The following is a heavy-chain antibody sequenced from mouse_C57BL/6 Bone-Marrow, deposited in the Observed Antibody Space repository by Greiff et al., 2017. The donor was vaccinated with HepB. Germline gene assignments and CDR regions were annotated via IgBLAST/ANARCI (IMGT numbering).Heavy chain of an antibody. CDR1: GYTFTSYW. D-gene: IGHD2-2*01. CDR3: ASYGYRFAY. J-gene: IGHJ3*01. Sequence: VQLQQPGAELVKPGASVKLSCKASGYTFTSYWMHWVKQRPGQGLEWIGMIHPNSGSTNYKEKFKSKATLTVDKSSSTAYMQLSSLTSEDSAVYYCASYGYRFAYWGQGTLVTVSA. V-gene: IGHV1-64*01. CDR2: IHPNSGST.